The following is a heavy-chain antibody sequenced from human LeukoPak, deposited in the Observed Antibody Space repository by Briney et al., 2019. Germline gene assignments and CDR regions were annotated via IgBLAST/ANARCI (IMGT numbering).Heavy chain of an antibody. D-gene: IGHD6-19*01. CDR2: IYSGGSR. Sequence: GGSLRLSCAASGFTVSSNYMSWVRQAPGKGLEWVSVIYSGGSRYYADSVKGRFTISRDNSKNTMYLQMNSLRAEDTAVYYCARVGKNGWDSDHWGQGTLVTVSS. CDR3: ARVGKNGWDSDH. CDR1: GFTVSSNY. J-gene: IGHJ4*02. V-gene: IGHV3-53*01.